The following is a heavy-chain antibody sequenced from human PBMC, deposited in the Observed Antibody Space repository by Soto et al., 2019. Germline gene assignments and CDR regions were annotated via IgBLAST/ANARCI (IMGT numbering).Heavy chain of an antibody. V-gene: IGHV3-30-3*01. CDR3: ARDRDSSGYYYVPYFDY. J-gene: IGHJ4*02. D-gene: IGHD3-22*01. CDR1: GFTVSNNY. Sequence: VQLVESGGGLIQPGGSLRLSCAVSGFTVSNNYMSWVRQAPGKGLEWVAVISYDGSNKYYADSVKGRFTISRDNSKNTLYLQMNSLRAEDTAVYYCARDRDSSGYYYVPYFDYWGQGTLVTVSS. CDR2: ISYDGSNK.